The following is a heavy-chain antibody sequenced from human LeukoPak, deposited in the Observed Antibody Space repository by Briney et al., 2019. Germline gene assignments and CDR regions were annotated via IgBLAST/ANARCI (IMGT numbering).Heavy chain of an antibody. CDR1: GFSLSTSGVG. Sequence: SGPTLVNPTQTLTLTCTFSGFSLSTSGVGVGWIRQPPGKALEWLALIYWDDDKRYSPALKSRLTITKDPSKNQVVLTMTNMDPVDTATYYCAHRYCTTTSCYPYFYYYMDVWGKGTTVTVSS. J-gene: IGHJ6*03. D-gene: IGHD2-2*01. CDR2: IYWDDDK. V-gene: IGHV2-5*02. CDR3: AHRYCTTTSCYPYFYYYMDV.